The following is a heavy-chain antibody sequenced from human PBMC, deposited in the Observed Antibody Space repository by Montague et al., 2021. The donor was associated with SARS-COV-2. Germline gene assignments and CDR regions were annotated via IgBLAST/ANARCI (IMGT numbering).Heavy chain of an antibody. CDR2: ISPSGDYI. CDR1: GFSFSSYH. CDR3: ARASWIVATVPDY. V-gene: IGHV3-21*01. D-gene: IGHD5-12*01. Sequence: SRRLSCAASGFSFSSYHMNWVRQAPGKGLEWASSISPSGDYIYSADSLKGRFIISRDNAKNSLYLQMSSLRAEDTAIYYCARASWIVATVPDYWGQGTLVTVSS. J-gene: IGHJ4*02.